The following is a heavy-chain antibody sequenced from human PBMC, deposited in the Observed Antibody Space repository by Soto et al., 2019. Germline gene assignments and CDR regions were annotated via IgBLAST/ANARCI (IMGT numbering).Heavy chain of an antibody. V-gene: IGHV3-23*01. D-gene: IGHD6-6*01. J-gene: IGHJ3*02. Sequence: PGGSLRLSCVVSGLSFSSYWFHWVRQAPERGLEWVSGISDSGGLTYNADSVKGRFTISRDNSKNTLYLQMNSLRAEDTALYYCARRAFGSSRSFDIWGQGTMVTVSS. CDR3: ARRAFGSSRSFDI. CDR1: GLSFSSYW. CDR2: ISDSGGLT.